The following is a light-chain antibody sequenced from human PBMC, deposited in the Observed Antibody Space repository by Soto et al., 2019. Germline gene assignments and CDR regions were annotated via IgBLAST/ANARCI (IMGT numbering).Light chain of an antibody. CDR3: CAHVGSSTYV. CDR2: DVT. CDR1: SIDVDDY. J-gene: IGLJ1*01. Sequence: QSALTQPRAVSGSPGQSVTISCSGTSIDVDDYVSWYQQHPGKAPKFIIYDVTARPSGVPDRFSGSKSGNAASLTVSGLQAEDEADYYCCAHVGSSTYVFGSGTKLTVL. V-gene: IGLV2-11*01.